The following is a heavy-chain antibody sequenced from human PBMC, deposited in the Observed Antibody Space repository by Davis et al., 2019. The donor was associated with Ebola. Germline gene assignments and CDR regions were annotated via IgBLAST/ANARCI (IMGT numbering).Heavy chain of an antibody. CDR2: IFSNDEK. V-gene: IGHV2-26*01. CDR3: ARIHGYYDFWSGSSYYYYGMDV. Sequence: SGPTLVKPTQTLTLTCTFSGFSLSISGVGVGWIRQPPGKALEWLAHIFSNDEKSYSTSLKSRLTISKDTSKSQVVLTMTNMDPVDTATYYCARIHGYYDFWSGSSYYYYGMDVWGQGTTVTVSS. D-gene: IGHD3-3*01. J-gene: IGHJ6*02. CDR1: GFSLSISGVG.